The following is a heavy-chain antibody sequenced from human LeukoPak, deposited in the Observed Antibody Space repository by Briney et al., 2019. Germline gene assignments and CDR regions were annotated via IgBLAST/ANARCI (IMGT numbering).Heavy chain of an antibody. V-gene: IGHV5-51*01. D-gene: IGHD3-3*01. Sequence: GESLKISCKGSGYSFTSYWIGWVRQMPGKGLEWMGIIYPGGSDTRYSPSFQGQATISADKSISTAYLQWSSLKASDTAMYYCARVHDFWSGYPNAFDIWGQGTMVTVSS. CDR3: ARVHDFWSGYPNAFDI. CDR2: IYPGGSDT. J-gene: IGHJ3*02. CDR1: GYSFTSYW.